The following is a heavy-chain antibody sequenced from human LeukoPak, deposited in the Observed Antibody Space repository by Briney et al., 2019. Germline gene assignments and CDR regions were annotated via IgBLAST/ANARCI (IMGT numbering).Heavy chain of an antibody. CDR1: GFTFSSYE. CDR2: ITSSGSTI. Sequence: GGSLRLSCAASGFTFSSYEMNWVRQAPGKGLEWVSYITSSGSTINYADSVKGRFTISRDNAKNSLYLQMNSLRAEDTAVYYCASETDTADNDAFDIWGQGTMVTVSS. J-gene: IGHJ3*02. D-gene: IGHD5-18*01. V-gene: IGHV3-48*03. CDR3: ASETDTADNDAFDI.